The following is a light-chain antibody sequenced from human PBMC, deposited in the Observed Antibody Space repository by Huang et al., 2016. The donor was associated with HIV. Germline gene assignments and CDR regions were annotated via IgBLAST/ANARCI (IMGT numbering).Light chain of an antibody. CDR3: QQYGSSRT. V-gene: IGKV3-20*01. CDR2: GAS. CDR1: HSVSSNY. Sequence: EIVLTQSPGTLSLSPGERATLSCRASHSVSSNYLAWYQQKPGQAPRLLIYGASSRATGIPDSFSVSGSGTDFTLTISRLEPEDFAVYYCQQYGSSRTFGQGTKVEIK. J-gene: IGKJ1*01.